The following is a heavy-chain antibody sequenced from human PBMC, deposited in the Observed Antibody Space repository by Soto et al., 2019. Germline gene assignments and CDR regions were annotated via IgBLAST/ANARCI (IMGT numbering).Heavy chain of an antibody. D-gene: IGHD1-26*01. CDR2: VSDSGETA. CDR3: AKEMPLGGILGAEPLDY. V-gene: IGHV3-23*01. J-gene: IGHJ4*02. Sequence: DVQLLESGGGLVQPGGSLRLSCAASGFTFNNYAMTWIRQAPGKGLEWVATVSDSGETALSADSVKGRFTISRDNFRKTLYLQMNRLRTEDTATYYCAKEMPLGGILGAEPLDYWGQGTLVTVSS. CDR1: GFTFNNYA.